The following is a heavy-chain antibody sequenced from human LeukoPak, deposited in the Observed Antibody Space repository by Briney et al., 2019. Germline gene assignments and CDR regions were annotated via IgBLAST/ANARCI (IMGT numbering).Heavy chain of an antibody. J-gene: IGHJ4*02. CDR2: IYTSGST. CDR1: GGSISSGSHY. D-gene: IGHD3-22*01. CDR3: ARVTTGGYYNY. Sequence: TLSLTCTVSGGSISSGSHYWSWIRQPAGKGLEWIGRIYTSGSTNYNPSLKSRVTISLDTSENHFSLKLSSVTAADTAVYYCARVTTGGYYNYWGQGTLVTVSS. V-gene: IGHV4-61*02.